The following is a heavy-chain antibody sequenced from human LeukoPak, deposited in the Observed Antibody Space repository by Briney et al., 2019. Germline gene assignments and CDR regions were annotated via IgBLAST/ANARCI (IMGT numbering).Heavy chain of an antibody. CDR1: QFNFNNFG. CDR2: ITGNGAST. V-gene: IGHV3-23*01. J-gene: IGHJ4*02. Sequence: GGSLRLSCATSQFNFNNFGMTWVRQAPGKGLEWVSSITGNGASTQYADSVRGRFAISRDNSKNTLYLQMNSLRAEDTAVYYCTTEVVWFGELFDYWGQGTLVTVSS. CDR3: TTEVVWFGELFDY. D-gene: IGHD3-10*01.